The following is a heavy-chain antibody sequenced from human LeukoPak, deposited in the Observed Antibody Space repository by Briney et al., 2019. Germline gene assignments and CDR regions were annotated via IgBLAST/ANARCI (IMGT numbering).Heavy chain of an antibody. Sequence: PSESLSLTCTVSGGSVSSGSYYWSWIRQPPGKGLEWIGYIYYSGSTDYSPSLKSRATISVDTSKNQFSLKLSSVTAADTAVYYCARIPFGRGAYKRSDSWGQGTLVTVSS. V-gene: IGHV4-61*01. CDR1: GGSVSSGSYY. D-gene: IGHD4-17*01. CDR3: ARIPFGRGAYKRSDS. J-gene: IGHJ4*02. CDR2: IYYSGST.